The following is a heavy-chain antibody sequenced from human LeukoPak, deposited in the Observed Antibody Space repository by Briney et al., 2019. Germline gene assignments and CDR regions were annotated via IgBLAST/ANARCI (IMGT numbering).Heavy chain of an antibody. V-gene: IGHV1-69*06. J-gene: IGHJ4*02. CDR1: GYTFTSYG. CDR3: ARDRSLYYYDSSDYYTGFDY. Sequence: RASVKVSCKASGYTFTSYGISWVRQAPGQGLEWMGGIIPIFGTANYAQKFQGRVTITADKSTSTAYMELSSLRSEDTAVYYCARDRSLYYYDSSDYYTGFDYWGQGTLVTVSS. CDR2: IIPIFGTA. D-gene: IGHD3-22*01.